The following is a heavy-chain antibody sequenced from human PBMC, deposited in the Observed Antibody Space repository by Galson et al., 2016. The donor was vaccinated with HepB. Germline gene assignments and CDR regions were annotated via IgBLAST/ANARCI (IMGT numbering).Heavy chain of an antibody. D-gene: IGHD3-16*01. CDR2: ITRSGDVT. V-gene: IGHV3-23*01. CDR3: GKHGGFDY. Sequence: SLRLSCAASGFSFSNSGMSWVRQAPGRGLEWVSGITRSGDVTHYADFVEGRFTISRDNSKNTLYLYMNNLTAGDTAIYYCGKHGGFDYWGQGALVTVSS. J-gene: IGHJ4*02. CDR1: GFSFSNSG.